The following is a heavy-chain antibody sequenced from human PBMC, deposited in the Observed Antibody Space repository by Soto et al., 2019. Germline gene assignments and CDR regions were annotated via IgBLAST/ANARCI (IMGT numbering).Heavy chain of an antibody. J-gene: IGHJ6*02. D-gene: IGHD2-2*01. Sequence: PGESLKISCKGSGYSFTTYWIGWVRQMPGKGLEWMGIIYPGDSDTRYSPSFQGQVTISADKSISTAYLQWSSLKASDTAMYYCARRVHSNSPGGGMHVWGQGTTVTVSS. V-gene: IGHV5-51*01. CDR1: GYSFTTYW. CDR3: ARRVHSNSPGGGMHV. CDR2: IYPGDSDT.